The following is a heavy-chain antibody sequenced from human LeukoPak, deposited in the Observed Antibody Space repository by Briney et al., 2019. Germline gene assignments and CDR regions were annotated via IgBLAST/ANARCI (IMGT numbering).Heavy chain of an antibody. J-gene: IGHJ6*02. CDR1: GFTSSSYG. D-gene: IGHD1-26*01. Sequence: GGSLRLSCAASGFTSSSYGMHWVRQAPGKGLEWVSSIGSDNKPHYSESVKGRFAISRDSSKNTLFLQLHNLRVEDTALYYCARDLHYHVAMDVWGQGTTVTVSS. CDR3: ARDLHYHVAMDV. CDR2: IGSDNKP. V-gene: IGHV3-23*01.